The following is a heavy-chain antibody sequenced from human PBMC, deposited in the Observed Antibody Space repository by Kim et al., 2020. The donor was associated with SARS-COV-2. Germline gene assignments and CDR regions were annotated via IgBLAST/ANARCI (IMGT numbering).Heavy chain of an antibody. CDR2: IRSKAYGGTT. V-gene: IGHV3-49*04. CDR3: LGDIVVVPAARRSPRDQNYYYMDV. J-gene: IGHJ6*03. Sequence: GGSLRLSCTASGFTFGDYAMSWVRHAPGKGLEWVGFIRSKAYGGTTEYAASVKGRFTISRDDSKSIAYLQMNSLKTEDTSVYYCLGDIVVVPAARRSPRDQNYYYMDVWGAGTAFTLSS. CDR1: GFTFGDYA. D-gene: IGHD2-2*01.